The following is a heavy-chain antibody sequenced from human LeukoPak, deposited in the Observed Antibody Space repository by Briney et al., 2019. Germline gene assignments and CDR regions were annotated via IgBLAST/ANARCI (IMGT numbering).Heavy chain of an antibody. V-gene: IGHV3-43*02. CDR3: ARALDSSSSRYQAFEE. CDR2: ISGDGGST. D-gene: IGHD2-2*01. J-gene: IGHJ4*02. Sequence: GGSLRLSCAASGFTFDDYAMHWVRQAPGKGLEWVSLISGDGGSTYYVDSVKGRFTISRDNAKSALYLQMNSLRAGDTAVYYCARALDSSSSRYQAFEEWGQGTLVTVSS. CDR1: GFTFDDYA.